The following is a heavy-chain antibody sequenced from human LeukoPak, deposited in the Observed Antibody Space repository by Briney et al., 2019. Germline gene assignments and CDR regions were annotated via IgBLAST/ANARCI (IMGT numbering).Heavy chain of an antibody. D-gene: IGHD4-17*01. J-gene: IGHJ4*02. CDR3: ARGRSGDYGDYGELDY. CDR1: GGSFSGYY. Sequence: PSETLSLTCAVYGGSFSGYYWSWIRQPPGKGLEWIGEINHSGSTNYNPSLKSRVTISVDTPKNQFSLKLSSVTAADTAVYYCARGRSGDYGDYGELDYWGQGTLVTVSS. V-gene: IGHV4-34*01. CDR2: INHSGST.